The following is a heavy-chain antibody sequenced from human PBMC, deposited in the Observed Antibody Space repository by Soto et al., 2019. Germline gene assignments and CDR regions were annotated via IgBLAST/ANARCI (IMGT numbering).Heavy chain of an antibody. CDR1: GYSFTSYW. Sequence: GESLKISCQGSGYSFTSYWISWVRQLPGKGLEWMWRIDPSDSYTNYSPSFQGHVTISADKSISTAYLQWSSLKASDTAMYYCARGQMATIHAIFDYWGQGTLVTVS. CDR3: ARGQMATIHAIFDY. D-gene: IGHD5-12*01. J-gene: IGHJ4*02. CDR2: IDPSDSYT. V-gene: IGHV5-10-1*01.